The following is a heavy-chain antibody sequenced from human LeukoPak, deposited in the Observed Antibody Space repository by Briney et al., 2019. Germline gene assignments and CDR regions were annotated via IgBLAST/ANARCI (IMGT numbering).Heavy chain of an antibody. V-gene: IGHV1-2*05. CDR3: VASFDYSDFY. D-gene: IGHD4-11*01. CDR1: GYTFTNFY. J-gene: IGHJ4*02. Sequence: ASVKVSCKASGYTFTNFYIHWVRRAPGQGREWVGRINPNTGGTNFAQKFQDRVTVTRDTSISTAFLELSSLTSGDTGVYYCVASFDYSDFYWGQGTLFIVS. CDR2: INPNTGGT.